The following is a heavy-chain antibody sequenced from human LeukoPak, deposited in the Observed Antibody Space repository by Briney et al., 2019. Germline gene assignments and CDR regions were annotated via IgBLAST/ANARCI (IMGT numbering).Heavy chain of an antibody. CDR2: MYHSGIT. D-gene: IGHD4-23*01. Sequence: PSQTLSLTCTVSGASISSCDYFWSWIRQPPGKGLEWIVYMYHSGITYYNPSLESRVSISVDTSKKQFSLKLPSVTVADTAVYYCAREWQGAVAFDSWGQGSLVTVSS. CDR1: GASISSCDYF. CDR3: AREWQGAVAFDS. J-gene: IGHJ4*02. V-gene: IGHV4-30-4*01.